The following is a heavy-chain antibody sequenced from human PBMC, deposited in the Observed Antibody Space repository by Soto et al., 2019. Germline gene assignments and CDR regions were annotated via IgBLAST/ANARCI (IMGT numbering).Heavy chain of an antibody. J-gene: IGHJ6*02. CDR3: ARSQGGSSSLDIYYYYYYGMDV. Sequence: VQLVQSGAEVKKPGSSVKVSCKAPGGTFSSYAISWVRQAPGQGLEWMGGIIPIFGTANYAQKFQGRVTITADESTSTGYMELSSRRSEDTAVYYCARSQGGSSSLDIYYYYYYGMDVWGQGTTVTVSS. D-gene: IGHD2-15*01. V-gene: IGHV1-69*01. CDR2: IIPIFGTA. CDR1: GGTFSSYA.